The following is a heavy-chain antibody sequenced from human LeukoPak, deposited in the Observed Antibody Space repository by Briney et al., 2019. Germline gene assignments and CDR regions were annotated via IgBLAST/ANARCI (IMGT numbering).Heavy chain of an antibody. J-gene: IGHJ4*02. CDR1: GFTFSSYS. V-gene: IGHV3-48*04. CDR2: ISSSSSTI. CDR3: ARGGGYSYGSFDY. D-gene: IGHD5-18*01. Sequence: PGGFLRLSCAASGFTFSSYSMNWVRQAPGKGLEWVSYISSSSSTIYYADSVKGRFTISRDNAKNTLYLQMNSLRAEDTAVYYCARGGGYSYGSFDYWGQGTLVTVSS.